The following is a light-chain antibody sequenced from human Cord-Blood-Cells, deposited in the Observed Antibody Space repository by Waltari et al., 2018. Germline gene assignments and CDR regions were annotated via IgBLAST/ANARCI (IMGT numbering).Light chain of an antibody. Sequence: QSALTQPRSVSGSPGQSVTISCTGTSRDVGGYNYVSWYQQHPGKAPKLMIYDVSNRPSGVPDRFYGSKSGNTASLTISGLQAEDEADYYCCSYAGSYTYGFGTGTKVTVL. J-gene: IGLJ1*01. CDR2: DVS. CDR1: SRDVGGYNY. V-gene: IGLV2-11*01. CDR3: CSYAGSYTYG.